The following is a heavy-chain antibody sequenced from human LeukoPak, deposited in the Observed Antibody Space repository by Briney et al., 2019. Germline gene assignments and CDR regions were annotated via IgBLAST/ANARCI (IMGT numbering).Heavy chain of an antibody. Sequence: GGSLRLSCAASGFIFTSYWMSWVRQAPGKGLEWVAYMNQLGNEKNYLDSVKGRFTISRDNAKNSLYLQMNSLRAEDTAVYYCARGTYYYEFWGQGTLVTVSS. J-gene: IGHJ4*02. D-gene: IGHD3-16*01. CDR2: MNQLGNEK. V-gene: IGHV3-7*04. CDR1: GFIFTSYW. CDR3: ARGTYYYEF.